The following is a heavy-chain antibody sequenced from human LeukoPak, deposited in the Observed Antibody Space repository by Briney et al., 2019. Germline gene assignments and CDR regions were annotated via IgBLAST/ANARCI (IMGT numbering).Heavy chain of an antibody. J-gene: IGHJ4*02. CDR1: GFTFSSYA. Sequence: GGSLRLSCAASGFTFSSYAMSWVRQAPGKGLEWVSTISSDGDTTYYADSVKGRFTISRDNSKNTLYLQMNSLRGEDTAVYYCAKVRVYYDFWSGLDYWGQGTLVTVSS. CDR2: ISSDGDTT. CDR3: AKVRVYYDFWSGLDY. D-gene: IGHD3-3*01. V-gene: IGHV3-23*01.